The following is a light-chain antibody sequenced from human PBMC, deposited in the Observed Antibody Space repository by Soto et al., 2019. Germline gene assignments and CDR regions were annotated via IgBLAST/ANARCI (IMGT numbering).Light chain of an antibody. Sequence: QSVLTQPPSASGSPGQSVTISCSGTSSDIGAYKYVSWYQHHSGKVPRLIIYEVNKRPSGVPDRFSGSSSGADRYLTISNLQSEDEADYYCETWDSNTRVFGGGTKLTVL. CDR1: SSDIGAYKY. CDR2: EVN. J-gene: IGLJ3*02. V-gene: IGLV2-8*01. CDR3: ETWDSNTRV.